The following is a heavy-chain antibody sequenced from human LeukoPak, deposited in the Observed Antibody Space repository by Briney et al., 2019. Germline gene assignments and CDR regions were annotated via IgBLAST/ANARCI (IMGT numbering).Heavy chain of an antibody. CDR2: ISSSGSTI. J-gene: IGHJ4*02. V-gene: IGHV3-48*03. CDR3: ARAWNGCSDY. D-gene: IGHD4/OR15-4a*01. CDR1: GFTFSSYE. Sequence: PGGSLRLSCAASGFTFSSYEMNWVRQAPGKGLEWVSYISSSGSTIYYADSVKGRFTISRDNAKNSLYLQMNSLRAEDTAVYYCARAWNGCSDYWGQGTLVTVSS.